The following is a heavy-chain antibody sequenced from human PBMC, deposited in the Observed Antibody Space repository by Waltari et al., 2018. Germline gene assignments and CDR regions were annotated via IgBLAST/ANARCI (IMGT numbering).Heavy chain of an antibody. Sequence: QVPLQESGPGLVKPSETLSLPCTVSGYSIRTGYYWGWIRQPPGKGLEWIGSIYHSGTTYYNPSLKSRVTISIDASKNQFSLKLSSVTAADTAMYYCAGDYGNQINYFDFWGQGTLVTVSS. D-gene: IGHD4-4*01. V-gene: IGHV4-38-2*02. CDR2: IYHSGTT. CDR3: AGDYGNQINYFDF. J-gene: IGHJ4*02. CDR1: GYSIRTGYY.